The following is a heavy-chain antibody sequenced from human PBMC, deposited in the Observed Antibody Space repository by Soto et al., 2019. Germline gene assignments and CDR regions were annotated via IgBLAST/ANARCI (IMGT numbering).Heavy chain of an antibody. CDR1: GGSISSGGYY. Sequence: SETLSLTCTVSGGSISSGGYYWSWIRQHPGKGLEWIGYIYYSGSTYYNPSLKSRVTISVDTSKNQFSLNLSSVTAADTAVYYCARFGYSTNIGIDYWGQGTLVTVPS. CDR2: IYYSGST. CDR3: ARFGYSTNIGIDY. V-gene: IGHV4-31*03. D-gene: IGHD3-22*01. J-gene: IGHJ4*02.